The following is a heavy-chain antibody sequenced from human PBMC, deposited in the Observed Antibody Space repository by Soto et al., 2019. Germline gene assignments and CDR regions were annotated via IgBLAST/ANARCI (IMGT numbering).Heavy chain of an antibody. CDR2: ISGSGGST. J-gene: IGHJ6*03. V-gene: IGHV3-23*01. D-gene: IGHD3-3*01. CDR3: AKGAGGYYWGNYYYYMDV. Sequence: GGSLRLSCAASGFTFSSYAMSWVRQAPGKGLEWVSAISGSGGSTYYADSVKGRFTISRDNPKNTLYLQMNSLRAEDTAVYYCAKGAGGYYWGNYYYYMDVWGKGTTVTVSS. CDR1: GFTFSSYA.